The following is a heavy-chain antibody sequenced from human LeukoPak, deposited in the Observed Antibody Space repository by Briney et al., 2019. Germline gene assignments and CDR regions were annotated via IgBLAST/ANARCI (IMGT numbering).Heavy chain of an antibody. CDR1: GGSLSSYY. CDR3: ARSTDLVTTTFDY. J-gene: IGHJ4*02. V-gene: IGHV4-59*01. D-gene: IGHD4-17*01. Sequence: PSETLSLTCTVSGGSLSSYYWSWIRQPPGKGLEWIGYIYYSGSTNYNPSLKSRVTISVDTSKDQFSLKLSSVTAADTAVYYCARSTDLVTTTFDYWGQGTLVTVSS. CDR2: IYYSGST.